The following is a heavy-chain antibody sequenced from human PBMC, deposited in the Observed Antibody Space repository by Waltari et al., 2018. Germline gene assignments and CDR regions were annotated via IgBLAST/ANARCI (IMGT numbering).Heavy chain of an antibody. CDR3: ARERGYYDILTGYVNSYWYFDL. CDR2: INHSGST. Sequence: QVQLQQWGAGLLKPSETLSLTCAVYGGSFSGYYWSWIRQPPGKGLEWIGEINHSGSTNYNPSLKSRVTISVDTSKNQFSLKLRSVTAADTAVYYCARERGYYDILTGYVNSYWYFDLWGRGTLVTVSS. D-gene: IGHD3-9*01. J-gene: IGHJ2*01. V-gene: IGHV4-34*01. CDR1: GGSFSGYY.